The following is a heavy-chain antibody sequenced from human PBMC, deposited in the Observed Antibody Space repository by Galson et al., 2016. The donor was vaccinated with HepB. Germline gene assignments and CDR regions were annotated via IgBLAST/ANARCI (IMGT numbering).Heavy chain of an antibody. CDR3: ARSPQWLEHFDY. Sequence: SVKVSCKASGYTFTNYYMHWVRQAPGQGLQWVGIINTTGSSTSYAQRFQGRVTLTRDTATSTVYMEMNSLRSEDTAVYYCARSPQWLEHFDYWGQGTLVTVSS. CDR2: INTTGSST. V-gene: IGHV1-46*01. D-gene: IGHD6-19*01. J-gene: IGHJ4*02. CDR1: GYTFTNYY.